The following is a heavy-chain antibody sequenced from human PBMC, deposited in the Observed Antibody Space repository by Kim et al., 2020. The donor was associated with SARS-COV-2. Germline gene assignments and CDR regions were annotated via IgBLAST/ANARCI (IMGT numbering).Heavy chain of an antibody. V-gene: IGHV3-33*01. CDR2: IWPDGSKA. J-gene: IGHJ3*02. D-gene: IGHD2-21*01. CDR1: GFTFSTYG. Sequence: GGSLRLSCAASGFTFSTYGIHLVRQAPGKGLEWVAVIWPDGSKAYYAESVRGRFTISKDNSRNTVSVQMYSLRAEDTAVYYCARAAGYCPGGNCYIGCTHDSFAIWGQGTAVSVTS. CDR3: ARAAGYCPGGNCYIGCTHDSFAI.